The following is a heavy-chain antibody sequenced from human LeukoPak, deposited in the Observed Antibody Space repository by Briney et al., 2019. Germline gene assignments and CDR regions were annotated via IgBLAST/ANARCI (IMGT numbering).Heavy chain of an antibody. CDR2: IRSKAYGGTT. D-gene: IGHD3-22*01. CDR3: ARGFPKYDSSGYYREDY. V-gene: IGHV3-49*04. CDR1: GFTFGDYA. J-gene: IGHJ4*02. Sequence: PGGSLRLSCTASGFTFGDYAMSWVRQAPGKGLEWVSFIRSKAYGGTTEYAASVKGRFTISRDDSKSIAYLQMNSLKTEDTAVYYCARGFPKYDSSGYYREDYWGQGTLVTVSS.